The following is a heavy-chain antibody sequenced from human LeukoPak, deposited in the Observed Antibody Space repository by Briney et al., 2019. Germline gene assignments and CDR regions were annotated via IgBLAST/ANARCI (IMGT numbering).Heavy chain of an antibody. CDR1: GGSLSSGSYS. CDR2: IYPRGST. CDR3: ARFSPRAMGNYLDF. Sequence: SQTLSLTCAVSGGSLSSGSYSGSWIRQPPGEGLGWIGYIYPRGSTYYNPSLKSRVILSLDKSANQFSLNLSSVTAADTAVYYCARFSPRAMGNYLDFWGQGTLVTVSS. J-gene: IGHJ4*02. V-gene: IGHV4-30-2*01. D-gene: IGHD7-27*01.